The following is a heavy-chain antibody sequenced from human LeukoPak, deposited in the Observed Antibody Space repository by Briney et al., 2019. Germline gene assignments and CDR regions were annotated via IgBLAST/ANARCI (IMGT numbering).Heavy chain of an antibody. CDR1: GYTFTSYG. D-gene: IGHD3-22*01. J-gene: IGHJ4*02. Sequence: ASVKVSCEASGYTFTSYGISWVRQAPGQGLEWMGWISAYNGNTNYAQKLQGRVTMTTDTSTSTAYMELRSLRSDDTAVYYCARRNYYDSSGAFGYWGQGTLVTVSS. CDR3: ARRNYYDSSGAFGY. V-gene: IGHV1-18*01. CDR2: ISAYNGNT.